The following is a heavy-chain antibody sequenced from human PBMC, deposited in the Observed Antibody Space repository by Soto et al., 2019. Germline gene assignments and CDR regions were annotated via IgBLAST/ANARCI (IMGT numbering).Heavy chain of an antibody. Sequence: QVQLVESGGGVVQPGRSLRLSCAASGFTFSSYGMHWVRQAPGKGLEWVAVISYDGSNKYYADSVKGRFTISRDNSKNTLYLQMNSLRAEDTAVYYCANTESIAVAGRYYWGQGTLVTVSS. J-gene: IGHJ4*02. CDR3: ANTESIAVAGRYY. CDR2: ISYDGSNK. D-gene: IGHD6-19*01. CDR1: GFTFSSYG. V-gene: IGHV3-30*18.